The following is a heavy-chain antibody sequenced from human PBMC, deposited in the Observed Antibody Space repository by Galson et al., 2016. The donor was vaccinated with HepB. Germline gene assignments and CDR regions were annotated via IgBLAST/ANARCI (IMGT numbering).Heavy chain of an antibody. CDR2: IKQDGSEK. J-gene: IGHJ4*02. CDR3: ARRRYDRWGDFEY. Sequence: SLRLSCAASGFTFSNYWMTWVRQAPGKGLEWVANIKQDGSEKYYVDSVKGRFTISRDNSVNMLYVQMNSLRAEDTALYYYARRRYDRWGDFEYWGQGTLVTVSS. CDR1: GFTFSNYW. D-gene: IGHD3-10*01. V-gene: IGHV3-7*03.